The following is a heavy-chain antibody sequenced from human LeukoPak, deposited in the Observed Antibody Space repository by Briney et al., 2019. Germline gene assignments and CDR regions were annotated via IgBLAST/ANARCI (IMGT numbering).Heavy chain of an antibody. CDR1: GYSFTGYW. CDR3: ARLLVATPQTSAGFDY. V-gene: IGHV5-51*01. Sequence: GESLKISCNGSGYSFTGYWIGWVRQMPGKGLEWMGIIYPGDSDTRYSPSFQGQVTISADKSISTAYPQWSSLKASGTAMYYFARLLVATPQTSAGFDYWGQGTLVTVSS. J-gene: IGHJ4*02. D-gene: IGHD5-12*01. CDR2: IYPGDSDT.